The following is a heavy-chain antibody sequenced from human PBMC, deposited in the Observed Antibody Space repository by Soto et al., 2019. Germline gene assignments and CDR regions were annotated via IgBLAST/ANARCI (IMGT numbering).Heavy chain of an antibody. CDR2: ISAYNGNT. Sequence: GASVKVSCKASGYTFTSYGISWVRQAPGQGLEWMGWISAYNGNTNYAQKLQGRVTMTTDTSTSTAYMELRSLRSDDTAVYYCARAQLSSPGPLVVVITFFDYWGQGTLGTVSS. V-gene: IGHV1-18*01. D-gene: IGHD3-22*01. CDR3: ARAQLSSPGPLVVVITFFDY. J-gene: IGHJ4*02. CDR1: GYTFTSYG.